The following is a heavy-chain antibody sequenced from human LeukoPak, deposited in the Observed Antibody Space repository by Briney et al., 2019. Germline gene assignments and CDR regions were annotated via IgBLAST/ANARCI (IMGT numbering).Heavy chain of an antibody. Sequence: SETLSLTCTVSGGSISSYYWSWIRQPPGKGLEWIGYIYHSGNTYYNPSLKSRVTISIHNSKNQFSLKVNSVTAADTAVYYCARDRNYYDSSGPPYYYSALDVWGQGTTVTVSS. J-gene: IGHJ6*02. D-gene: IGHD3-22*01. CDR2: IYHSGNT. CDR1: GGSISSYY. CDR3: ARDRNYYDSSGPPYYYSALDV. V-gene: IGHV4-59*01.